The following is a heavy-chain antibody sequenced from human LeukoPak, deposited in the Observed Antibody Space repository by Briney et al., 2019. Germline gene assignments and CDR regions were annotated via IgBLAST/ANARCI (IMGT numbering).Heavy chain of an antibody. V-gene: IGHV3-30*02. J-gene: IGHJ5*02. D-gene: IGHD6-13*01. CDR1: GFTFSTYG. Sequence: GGSLRLSCAASGFTFSTYGMHWVRQAPGKGLEWVALIRYDGGIKHYTDAVKGRFTISRDNAKNSLYLQMNSLRAEDTAVYYCARDGYSSSWYVDWFDPWGQGTLVTVSS. CDR3: ARDGYSSSWYVDWFDP. CDR2: IRYDGGIK.